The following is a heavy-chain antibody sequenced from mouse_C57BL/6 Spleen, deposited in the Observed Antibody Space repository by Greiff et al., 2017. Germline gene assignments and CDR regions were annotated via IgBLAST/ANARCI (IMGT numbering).Heavy chain of an antibody. CDR2: IYPSDSET. CDR3: ARDYGRSLWYFDV. Sequence: QVQLQQPGAELVRPGSSVKLSCKASGYTFTSYWMDWVKQRPGQGLEWIGNIYPSDSETHYNQKFKDKATLTVDKSSSTAYMQLSSLTSEDSAVYYCARDYGRSLWYFDVWGTGTTVTVSS. J-gene: IGHJ1*03. D-gene: IGHD1-1*01. V-gene: IGHV1-61*01. CDR1: GYTFTSYW.